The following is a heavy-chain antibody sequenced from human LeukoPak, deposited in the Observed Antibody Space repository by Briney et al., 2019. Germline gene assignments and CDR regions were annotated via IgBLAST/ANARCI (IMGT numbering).Heavy chain of an antibody. V-gene: IGHV3-23*01. J-gene: IGHJ4*02. CDR2: ISGSGGST. CDR1: GFTFSSYA. CDR3: AKDYRGAVTPYFDY. D-gene: IGHD4-17*01. Sequence: QSGGSLRLSCAASGFTFSSYAMSWVHQAPGKGLEWVSAISGSGGSTYYADSVKGRFTISRDNSKNTLYLQMNSLRAEDTAVYYCAKDYRGAVTPYFDYWGQGTLVTVSS.